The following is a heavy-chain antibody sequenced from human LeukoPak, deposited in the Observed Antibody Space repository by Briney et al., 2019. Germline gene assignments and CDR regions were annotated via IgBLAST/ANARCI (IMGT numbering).Heavy chain of an antibody. Sequence: PGGSLRLSCAASGFTFSSYDMHWVRHATGKGLEWVSAIATAGDTYYADSVKGRSTISRENAKNSLFLQVNSLRVGDTAVYYCTRAVGATNLGFDYWGQGTLVTVSS. CDR1: GFTFSSYD. D-gene: IGHD1-26*01. V-gene: IGHV3-13*01. CDR2: IATAGDT. J-gene: IGHJ4*02. CDR3: TRAVGATNLGFDY.